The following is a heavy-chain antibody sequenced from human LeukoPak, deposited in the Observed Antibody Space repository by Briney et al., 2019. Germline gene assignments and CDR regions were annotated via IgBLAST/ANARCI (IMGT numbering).Heavy chain of an antibody. CDR2: IRYDGSNK. J-gene: IGHJ5*02. CDR3: AKDREVRVAAAGTPWFDP. D-gene: IGHD6-13*01. CDR1: GFTFSSYG. V-gene: IGHV3-30*02. Sequence: PGGSLRLSCAASGFTFSSYGMHWVRQAPGKGLEWVAFIRYDGSNKYYADSVKGRFTISRDNSKNTLYLQMNSLRAEDTAVYYCAKDREVRVAAAGTPWFDPWGQGTLVTASS.